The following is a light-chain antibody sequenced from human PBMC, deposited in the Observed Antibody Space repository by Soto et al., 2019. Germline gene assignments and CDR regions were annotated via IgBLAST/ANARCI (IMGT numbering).Light chain of an antibody. Sequence: QSVLTQPASVSGAPGQRVTISCTGRSSNIGAGYDVHWYQQRPGTAPKLLIFGNINRPSGVPDRFSASKSGTSASLAITVLQAEDEGDYYCQSYDSTLSARYVFGTGTKLTVL. CDR1: SSNIGAGYD. CDR2: GNI. V-gene: IGLV1-40*01. CDR3: QSYDSTLSARYV. J-gene: IGLJ1*01.